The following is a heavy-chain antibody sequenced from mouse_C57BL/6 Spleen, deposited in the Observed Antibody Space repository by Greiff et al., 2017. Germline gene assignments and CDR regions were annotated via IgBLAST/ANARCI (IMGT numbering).Heavy chain of an antibody. V-gene: IGHV1-55*01. Sequence: QVQLQQPGAELVKPGASVKMSCKASGYTFTSYWITWVKQRTGQGLEWIGEIYPGSGSTNYNEKFKSKATLTVDTSSSTAYMQLSSLTSEDSAVYYCARAYDYDRAMDYWGQGTSVTVSS. D-gene: IGHD2-4*01. CDR2: IYPGSGST. CDR3: ARAYDYDRAMDY. J-gene: IGHJ4*01. CDR1: GYTFTSYW.